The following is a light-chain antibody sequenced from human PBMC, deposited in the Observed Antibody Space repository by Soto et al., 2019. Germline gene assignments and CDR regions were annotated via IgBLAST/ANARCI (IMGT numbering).Light chain of an antibody. Sequence: EVVMTQSPATLSVSPGERATLSCRASQSVDNNLAWYQQKPGQAPRLLIYGASTRATGIPARFSGSGSGTEFTLTISSLQSEEFAVYYCQQYTNWPITFGQGTRLEIK. CDR3: QQYTNWPIT. V-gene: IGKV3-15*01. CDR1: QSVDNN. CDR2: GAS. J-gene: IGKJ5*01.